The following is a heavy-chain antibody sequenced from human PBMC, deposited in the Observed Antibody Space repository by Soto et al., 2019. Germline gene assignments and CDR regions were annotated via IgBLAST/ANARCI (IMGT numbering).Heavy chain of an antibody. CDR3: ARDPRGGNSPLPDAFDI. J-gene: IGHJ3*02. Sequence: ASVKVSCKASGCTFSSYAISCVRQAPGQGLEWMGGIIPIFGTANYAQKFQGRVTITADESTSTAYMELSSLRSEDTAVYYCARDPRGGNSPLPDAFDIWGQGTMVTVSS. D-gene: IGHD2-21*02. V-gene: IGHV1-69*13. CDR1: GCTFSSYA. CDR2: IIPIFGTA.